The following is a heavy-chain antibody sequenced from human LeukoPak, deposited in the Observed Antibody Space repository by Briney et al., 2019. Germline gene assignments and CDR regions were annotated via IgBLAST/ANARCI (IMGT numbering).Heavy chain of an antibody. CDR1: GYTFTDYY. J-gene: IGHJ4*02. V-gene: IGHV1-2*06. D-gene: IGHD6-19*01. CDR3: ARGPQWLVRVGDH. Sequence: GASVKVSCKASGYTFTDYYFHWVRQAPGQGLEWMGRINPNSGGTNYAQKFQGRVTMTRDTSIGTAYMELSRLRPDDTAVYYCARGPQWLVRVGDHWGQGTLVTASS. CDR2: INPNSGGT.